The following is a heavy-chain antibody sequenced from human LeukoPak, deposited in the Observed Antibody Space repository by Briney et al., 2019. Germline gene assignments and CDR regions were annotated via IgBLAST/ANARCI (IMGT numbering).Heavy chain of an antibody. D-gene: IGHD4-11*01. Sequence: SETLSLTCAVSGGSFSGYYWTWIRQPPGKGLEWIGEINHSGSTNYNPSLMSRVTISLDTSKNHFSLNLSSVTAADTAVYYCARGQGTVTTHWGQGTLVTVSS. CDR2: INHSGST. J-gene: IGHJ4*02. V-gene: IGHV4-34*01. CDR3: ARGQGTVTTH. CDR1: GGSFSGYY.